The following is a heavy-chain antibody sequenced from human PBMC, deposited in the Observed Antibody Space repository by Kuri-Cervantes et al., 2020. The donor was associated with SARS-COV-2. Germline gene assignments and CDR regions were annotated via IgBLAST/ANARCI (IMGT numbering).Heavy chain of an antibody. V-gene: IGHV1-18*04. J-gene: IGHJ5*02. CDR1: GYSFTNYG. CDR3: ARDFNDFWSGYATFGP. CDR2: ISAYNGNT. Sequence: ASVKVSCKSSGYSFTNYGINWVRQAPGQGLEWMGWISAYNGNTIYAQKLQGRVTMTTDTSTSTAYMDLRSLRSDDTAVYYCARDFNDFWSGYATFGPWGQGTLVTVSS. D-gene: IGHD3-3*01.